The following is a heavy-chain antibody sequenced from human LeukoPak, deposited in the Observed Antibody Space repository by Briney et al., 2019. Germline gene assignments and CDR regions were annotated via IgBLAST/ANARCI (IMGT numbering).Heavy chain of an antibody. D-gene: IGHD3/OR15-3a*01. CDR3: ARGDYGLWFLARPSEKSDAFDI. J-gene: IGHJ3*02. CDR1: GYTFTGYY. Sequence: ASVRVSCKASGYTFTGYYMHWVRQAPGQGLEWMGWINPNSGGTNYAQKFQGRVTMTRDTSISTAYMELSRLRSDDTAVYYCARGDYGLWFLARPSEKSDAFDIWGQGTMVTVSS. V-gene: IGHV1-2*02. CDR2: INPNSGGT.